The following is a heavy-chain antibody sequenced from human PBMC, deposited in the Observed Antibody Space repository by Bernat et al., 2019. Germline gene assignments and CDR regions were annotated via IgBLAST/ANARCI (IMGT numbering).Heavy chain of an antibody. CDR1: GFTFSSYS. CDR2: ISSSSSYI. D-gene: IGHD3-22*01. Sequence: EVQLVESGGGLVKPGGSLRLSCAASGFTFSSYSMNWVRQAPGKGLEWVSSISSSSSYIYYADSVKGRFTISRDNAKNSLYLQMNSLRAEDTAVYYCARAHSPQGDSSLDAFDIWGQGTMVTVSS. CDR3: ARAHSPQGDSSLDAFDI. V-gene: IGHV3-21*01. J-gene: IGHJ3*02.